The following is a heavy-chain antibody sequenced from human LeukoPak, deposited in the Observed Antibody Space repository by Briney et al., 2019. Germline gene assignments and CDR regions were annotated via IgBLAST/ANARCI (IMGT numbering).Heavy chain of an antibody. V-gene: IGHV3-15*01. CDR3: ARDPGSSSWSPFDY. CDR1: GFTFSNAW. Sequence: GGSLRLSCAASGFTFSNAWMSWVRQAPGKGLEWVGRIKSKTDGGTTDYAAPVKGRFTISRDDSKNTLYLQMNSLKTEDTAVYYCARDPGSSSWSPFDYWGQGTLVTVSS. D-gene: IGHD6-13*01. J-gene: IGHJ4*02. CDR2: IKSKTDGGTT.